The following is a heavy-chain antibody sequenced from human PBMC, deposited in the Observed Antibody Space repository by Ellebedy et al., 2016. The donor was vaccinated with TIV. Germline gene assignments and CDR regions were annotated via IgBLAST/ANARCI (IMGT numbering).Heavy chain of an antibody. V-gene: IGHV4-34*01. D-gene: IGHD3-22*01. J-gene: IGHJ5*02. CDR1: GGSFSGYY. Sequence: SETLSLXCAVYGGSFSGYYWSWIRQPPGKGLEWIGEINHSGSTNYNPSLKSRVTISVDTSKNQFSLKLSSVTAADTAVYYCAKTMIVVVHNWFDPWGQGTLVTVSS. CDR2: INHSGST. CDR3: AKTMIVVVHNWFDP.